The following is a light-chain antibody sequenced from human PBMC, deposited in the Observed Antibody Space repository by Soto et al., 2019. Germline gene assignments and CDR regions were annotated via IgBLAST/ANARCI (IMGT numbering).Light chain of an antibody. V-gene: IGKV1-5*01. CDR2: DAS. CDR3: QQYNSYSVT. J-gene: IGKJ1*01. CDR1: QSISSR. Sequence: DIHMTQSRSTLSPSVGDRVTITCRASQSISSRLAWYQQKPGKAPKFLVYDASNLESGVPSRFSGSGSGTEFTLTISSLQPDDFATYYCQQYNSYSVTFGQGTRWIS.